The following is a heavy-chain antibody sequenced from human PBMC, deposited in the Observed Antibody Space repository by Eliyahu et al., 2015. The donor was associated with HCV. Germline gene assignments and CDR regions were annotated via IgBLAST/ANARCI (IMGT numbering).Heavy chain of an antibody. CDR3: ATHRLITLLPGLKPHFDF. D-gene: IGHD3/OR15-3a*01. V-gene: IGHV1-24*01. CDR2: FDPEEGKN. CDR1: GYTLNELS. J-gene: IGHJ4*02. Sequence: QVQLVQSGAEVKKPGASVRVSCKVSGYTLNELSIHWVEQAPGKGLEWMGSFDPEEGKNIYAQNFQGRVTMTEDTSTDTAYMILSGLRFEDTAVYFCATHRLITLLPGLKPHFDFWGQGTLVTVSS.